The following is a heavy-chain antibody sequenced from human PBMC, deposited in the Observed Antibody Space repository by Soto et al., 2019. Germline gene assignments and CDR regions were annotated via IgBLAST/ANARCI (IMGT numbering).Heavy chain of an antibody. CDR2: IIPIPGIA. D-gene: IGHD4-17*01. CDR1: GGTFSSYT. J-gene: IGHJ4*02. CDR3: ATPLHTVTTEEAFDY. V-gene: IGHV1-69*02. Sequence: QVQLVQSGAEVKKPGSSVKVSCKASGGTFSSYTISWVRQAPGQGLEWMGSIIPIPGIANYAQKFQGRVTITAEKSTRTAYMELSSLRSEDTAVYYCATPLHTVTTEEAFDYWGQGTLVTVSS.